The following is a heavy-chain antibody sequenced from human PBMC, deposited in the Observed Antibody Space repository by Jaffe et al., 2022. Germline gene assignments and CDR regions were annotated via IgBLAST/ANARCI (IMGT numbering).Heavy chain of an antibody. Sequence: QLQLQESGPGLVKPSETLSLTCTVSGGSISSSSYYWGWIRQPPGKGLEWIGSIYYSGSTYYNPSLKSRVTISVDTSKNQFSLKLSSVTAADTAVYYCARHRFAFYDYIWGGMWYWGQGTLVTVSS. V-gene: IGHV4-39*01. CDR3: ARHRFAFYDYIWGGMWY. J-gene: IGHJ4*02. CDR1: GGSISSSSYY. D-gene: IGHD3-16*01. CDR2: IYYSGST.